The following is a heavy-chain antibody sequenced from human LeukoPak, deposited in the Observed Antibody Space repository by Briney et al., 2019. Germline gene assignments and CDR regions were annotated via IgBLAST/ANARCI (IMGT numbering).Heavy chain of an antibody. CDR2: IRYDGSEK. J-gene: IGHJ4*02. V-gene: IGHV3-30*02. D-gene: IGHD5-18*01. CDR3: AKDRSYHYFDY. Sequence: PGGSLRLSCAASGFTFSTYGMHWVRQAPGKGLEWVAFIRYDGSEKYSTDSVKGRFTISRDNSKNTLYLRMNSLTAEDTAVYYCAKDRSYHYFDYWGQETLVTVSS. CDR1: GFTFSTYG.